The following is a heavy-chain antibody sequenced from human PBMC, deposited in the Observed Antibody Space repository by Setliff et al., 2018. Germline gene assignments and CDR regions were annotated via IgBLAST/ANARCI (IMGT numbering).Heavy chain of an antibody. J-gene: IGHJ4*02. CDR3: ARDMGYRDH. CDR2: IHFSGTT. Sequence: TLSLTCDVSGISIRTSSDYWTWIRQPAGKGLEWIGRIHFSGTTNYKPSLRSRATISLDMSKNQLSLRLTSVTAADTAIYYCARDMGYRDHWGQGALVTVSS. V-gene: IGHV4-61*02. D-gene: IGHD5-18*01. CDR1: GISIRTSSDY.